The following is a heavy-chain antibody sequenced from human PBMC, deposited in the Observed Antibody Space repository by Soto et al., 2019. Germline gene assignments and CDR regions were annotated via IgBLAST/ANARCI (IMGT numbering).Heavy chain of an antibody. CDR1: GGSIRVQSYY. CDR2: SYYSGPS. CDR3: TRRYNWNDYYFDP. Sequence: PSETLSLTCTVSGGSIRVQSYYWTWIRQTPGKRLEWVGRSYYSGPSYFNPPLKGRVTISVDTSTNQFSLSLTSVTAADTAVYYCTRRYNWNDYYFDPWGAGTQVTVSS. D-gene: IGHD1-20*01. V-gene: IGHV4-39*01. J-gene: IGHJ5*02.